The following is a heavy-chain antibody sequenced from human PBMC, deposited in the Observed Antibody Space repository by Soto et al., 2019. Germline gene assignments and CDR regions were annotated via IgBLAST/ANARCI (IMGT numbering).Heavy chain of an antibody. CDR3: ARWGTPIDY. J-gene: IGHJ4*02. CDR2: ISAYNGNT. V-gene: IGHV1-18*01. Sequence: QVQLVQSGAEVKKPGASVKVSCKASGYTFTNFGISWVRQAPGQGLEWMGWISAYNGNTNYAQNFQARVTMTTDTSTSTAYMELRRLRSVDTAVSYCARWGTPIDYWGQGTLVTVSS. D-gene: IGHD3-16*01. CDR1: GYTFTNFG.